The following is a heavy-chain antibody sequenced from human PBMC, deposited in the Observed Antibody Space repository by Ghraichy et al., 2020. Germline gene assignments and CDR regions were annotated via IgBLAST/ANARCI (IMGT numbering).Heavy chain of an antibody. J-gene: IGHJ4*02. CDR1: GDSMSTNGVA. CDR3: ARGKYSTFDY. V-gene: IGHV6-1*01. CDR2: TYYRSKWSS. D-gene: IGHD6-13*01. Sequence: SQTLSLTCAISGDSMSTNGVAWNWIRQSPSRGLEWLGRTYYRSKWSSDSAISVKSRITVSPDTSQNQFSLQLNSVTPEDTAVYFCARGKYSTFDYWGQGTLVTVSS.